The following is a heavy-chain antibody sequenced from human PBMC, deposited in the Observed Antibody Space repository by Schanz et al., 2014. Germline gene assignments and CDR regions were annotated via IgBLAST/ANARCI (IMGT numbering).Heavy chain of an antibody. D-gene: IGHD3-10*01. CDR3: ARAQGVIRLYYGVDV. CDR2: ISSSSSYI. J-gene: IGHJ6*02. V-gene: IGHV3-21*04. CDR1: GVTFSSYA. Sequence: VQLVESGGGVVQPGGSLRLSCVASGVTFSSYAMSWVRQAPGKGLEWVSSISSSSSYISYADSVRGRFTISRDNSMNTVYLQMNSLRSDDAAVYYCARAQGVIRLYYGVDVWGQGTTVTVSS.